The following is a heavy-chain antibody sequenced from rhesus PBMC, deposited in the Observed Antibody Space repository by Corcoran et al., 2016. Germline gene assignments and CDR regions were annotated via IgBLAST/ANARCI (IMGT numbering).Heavy chain of an antibody. Sequence: EVQLVESGGGLVQPGGSLRLPCAACGFTFSRYGMHWVRQAPGMGLGWVAVISYDGCKKYYAYSVKYRITISRDNSKNMLYLQMHNLKLEDTAVYYCARGKQLVYGAFDFWGQGLRVTVSS. CDR2: ISYDGCKK. CDR3: ARGKQLVYGAFDF. J-gene: IGHJ3*01. D-gene: IGHD6-13*01. CDR1: GFTFSRYG. V-gene: IGHV3-54*02.